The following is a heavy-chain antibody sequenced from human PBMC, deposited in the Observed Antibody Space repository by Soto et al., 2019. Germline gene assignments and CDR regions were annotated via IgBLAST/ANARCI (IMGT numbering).Heavy chain of an antibody. J-gene: IGHJ1*01. Sequence: ALEKVSYKTSGFTLTHHWMHLLRQAPGQGREWMRVINPSAGRTTYPQKFRGIVTMARDTATSTVYMVLSRLGSEDTVVYYCARTIVEADSPYEHWGQGTLVTVSS. D-gene: IGHD3-22*01. CDR3: ARTIVEADSPYEH. CDR1: GFTLTHHW. V-gene: IGHV1-46*01. CDR2: INPSAGRT.